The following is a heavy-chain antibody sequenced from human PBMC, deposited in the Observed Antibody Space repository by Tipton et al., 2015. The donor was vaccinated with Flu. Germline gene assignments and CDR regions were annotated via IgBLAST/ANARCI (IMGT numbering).Heavy chain of an antibody. D-gene: IGHD3-10*01. V-gene: IGHV4-31*03. CDR2: IYYSGST. J-gene: IGHJ6*02. CDR1: GDSISSGGAY. Sequence: SLTCTVSGDSISSGGAYWTWIRQRPGKGLEWIGCIYYSGSTYYNPSLKSRVTISVDTSKNQFSLKLNSVTAADTAVYYCARDQGFGDGLTYDYYALGIWGQGTTVTVSS. CDR3: ARDQGFGDGLTYDYYALGI.